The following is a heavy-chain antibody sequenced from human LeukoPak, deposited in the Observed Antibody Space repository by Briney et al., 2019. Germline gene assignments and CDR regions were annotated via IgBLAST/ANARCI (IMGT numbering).Heavy chain of an antibody. CDR1: GLTFSSYG. CDR2: IRYDGSNK. Sequence: GGSLRLSCAASGLTFSSYGMHWVRQAPGKGLEWVAFIRYDGSNKYYADSVKGRFTISRDNSKNTLYLQMNSPRAEDTAVYYCASGYSYGYGYWGQGTLVTVSS. J-gene: IGHJ4*02. D-gene: IGHD5-18*01. V-gene: IGHV3-30*02. CDR3: ASGYSYGYGY.